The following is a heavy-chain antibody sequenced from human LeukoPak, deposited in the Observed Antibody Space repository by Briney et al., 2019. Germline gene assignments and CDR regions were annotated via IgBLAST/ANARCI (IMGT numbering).Heavy chain of an antibody. CDR1: GFNFGDYA. CDR3: TRFLPGIAAAP. D-gene: IGHD6-13*01. J-gene: IGHJ5*02. CDR2: IRSRAYGGTT. V-gene: IGHV3-49*04. Sequence: PGGSLRLSCTASGFNFGDYAMSWVRQAPGKGLEWVGFIRSRAYGGTTEYAASVKGRFTISRDDSKSIAYLQMNSLKTEDTAVYYCTRFLPGIAAAPWGQGTLVTVSS.